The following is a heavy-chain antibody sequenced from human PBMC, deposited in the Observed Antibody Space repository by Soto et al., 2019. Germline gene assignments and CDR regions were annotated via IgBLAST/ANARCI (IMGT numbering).Heavy chain of an antibody. D-gene: IGHD2-2*01. CDR2: IWFDGSKK. V-gene: IGHV3-33*01. CDR3: ARDRLVPYVYGMDV. CDR1: GFTFRSYG. J-gene: IGHJ6*02. Sequence: QMQLVESGGGVVQPGRSLRLSCAASGFTFRSYGIHWVRQAPGKGLEWVALIWFDGSKKYYVDSVKGRFAVSRDNSKNPLYLQMNSLRVEDTAVYDCARDRLVPYVYGMDVWGQGTTVTVSS.